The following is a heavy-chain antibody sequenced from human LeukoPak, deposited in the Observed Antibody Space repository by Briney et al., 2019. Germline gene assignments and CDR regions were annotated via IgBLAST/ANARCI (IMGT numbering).Heavy chain of an antibody. Sequence: SETLSLTCAVYGGSFSGYHWTWIRQSPGKGLEWIGDINPSGSTYYNPSLKSRLTISVDTSKNQFSLKLRSVTAADTAVYYCARGRHDITMIVVVMTSVSYYLDVWGKGTTVTVSS. V-gene: IGHV4-34*01. CDR3: ARGRHDITMIVVVMTSVSYYLDV. CDR1: GGSFSGYH. J-gene: IGHJ6*03. CDR2: INPSGST. D-gene: IGHD3-22*01.